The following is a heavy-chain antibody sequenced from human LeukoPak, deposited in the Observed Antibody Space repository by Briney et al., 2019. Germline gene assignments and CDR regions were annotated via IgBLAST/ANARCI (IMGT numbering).Heavy chain of an antibody. D-gene: IGHD3-3*01. CDR2: INPSGGST. CDR3: ARGEVVTIFGVILQHPGNWFDP. Sequence: VASVKVSCTASGYTFTSYYMHWVRQAPGQGLEWMGIINPSGGSTSYAQKFQGRVTMTRDMSTSTVYMELSSLRSEDTAVYYCARGEVVTIFGVILQHPGNWFDPWGQGTLVTVSS. V-gene: IGHV1-46*01. J-gene: IGHJ5*02. CDR1: GYTFTSYY.